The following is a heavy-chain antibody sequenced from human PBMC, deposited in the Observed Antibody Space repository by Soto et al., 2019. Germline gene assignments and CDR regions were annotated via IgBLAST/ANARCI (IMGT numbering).Heavy chain of an antibody. Sequence: EVQLLESGGGLVQPGGSLRLSCESSGFTFAGDAINWVRQAPGKGLEWVSAMSGSGAKTFYADSVKGRFTISRDNSKNTVYLQMNSLRGDDTAIYFCAKDRGSGNYGVLKDFEYWGQGTLVTVSS. CDR3: AKDRGSGNYGVLKDFEY. V-gene: IGHV3-23*01. CDR1: GFTFAGDA. J-gene: IGHJ4*02. CDR2: MSGSGAKT. D-gene: IGHD1-26*01.